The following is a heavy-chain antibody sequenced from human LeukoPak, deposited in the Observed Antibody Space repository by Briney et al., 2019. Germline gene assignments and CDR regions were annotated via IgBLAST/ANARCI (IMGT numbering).Heavy chain of an antibody. Sequence: GRSLRLSCATSGFTFNQYVIHWARQAPGKGLEWVAVISNDGITRFYATSVKGRCTISRDDSKNTVYLQLSSLRVEDTAVYYCVREGYYDSGGPFSGYFDYWGRGDLVTVSS. D-gene: IGHD3-22*01. CDR1: GFTFNQYV. J-gene: IGHJ4*02. CDR2: ISNDGITR. CDR3: VREGYYDSGGPFSGYFDY. V-gene: IGHV3-30*04.